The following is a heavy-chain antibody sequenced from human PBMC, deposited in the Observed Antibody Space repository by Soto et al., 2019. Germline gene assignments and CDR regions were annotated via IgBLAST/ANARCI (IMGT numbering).Heavy chain of an antibody. CDR3: AREGDAFGAPFDY. CDR1: GGSISSGNYY. V-gene: IGHV4-30-4*01. D-gene: IGHD3-10*01. J-gene: IGHJ4*02. CDR2: IYYSGST. Sequence: QVQLQESGPGLVKSSQTLSLTCTVSGGSISSGNYYWSWIRQPPGKGLEWIGYIYYSGSTYYNPSLKSRVIISIDTSKNQCSLKLRSVTAADTAVYYCAREGDAFGAPFDYWGQGTLVTVSS.